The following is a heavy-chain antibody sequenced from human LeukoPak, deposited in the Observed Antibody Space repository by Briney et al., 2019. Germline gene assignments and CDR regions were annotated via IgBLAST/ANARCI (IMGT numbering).Heavy chain of an antibody. D-gene: IGHD5-18*01. CDR2: IRSSSSSYI. Sequence: GGSLSLSCAASGFTFSSYSMNWVRQAPGKGLGWVSSIRSSSSSYIYYADSVKGRFTISRDNAKNSLYLQMNSLRAEDTAVYYCARDSSSSGFPIPDLHWGQGTLVTVSS. CDR3: ARDSSSSGFPIPDLH. V-gene: IGHV3-21*01. CDR1: GFTFSSYS. J-gene: IGHJ4*02.